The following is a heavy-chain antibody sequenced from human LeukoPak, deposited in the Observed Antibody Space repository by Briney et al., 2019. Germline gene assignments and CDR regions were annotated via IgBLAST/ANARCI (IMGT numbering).Heavy chain of an antibody. J-gene: IGHJ6*02. Sequence: GGSLRLSCAASGFTFSSYDMHWVRQATGKGLEWVSAIGTAGDTYYPGSVKGRFTISRENAKNSLYLQMNSLRAEDTAVYYCARAVTTFHYYYYYGMDVRGQGTTVTVSS. CDR3: ARAVTTFHYYYYYGMDV. CDR1: GFTFSSYD. CDR2: IGTAGDT. D-gene: IGHD4-11*01. V-gene: IGHV3-13*01.